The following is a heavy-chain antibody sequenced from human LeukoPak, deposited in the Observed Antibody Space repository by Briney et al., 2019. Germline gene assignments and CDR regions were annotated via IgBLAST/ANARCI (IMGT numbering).Heavy chain of an antibody. Sequence: GGSLRLSCAASGFTFSDYYMSWIRQAPEKGLEWVSYISSSGSTIYYADSVKGRFTISRDSAKNSLYLQMNSLRAEDTAVYYCARGWGSGSRRAFDIWGQGTMVTVSS. V-gene: IGHV3-11*01. CDR2: ISSSGSTI. CDR1: GFTFSDYY. J-gene: IGHJ3*02. D-gene: IGHD3-10*01. CDR3: ARGWGSGSRRAFDI.